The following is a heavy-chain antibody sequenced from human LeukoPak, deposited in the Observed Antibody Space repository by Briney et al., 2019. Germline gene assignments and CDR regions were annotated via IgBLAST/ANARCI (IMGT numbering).Heavy chain of an antibody. Sequence: TSETLSLTCTVSGYSISSGYYWGWIRQPSGKGLEWIGSIYHSGSTYYNPSLKSRVTISVDTSKNQFSLKLSSVTAADTAVYYCARVGGSYPYYYYYMDVWGKGTTVTVSS. CDR2: IYHSGST. J-gene: IGHJ6*03. V-gene: IGHV4-38-2*02. CDR3: ARVGGSYPYYYYYMDV. D-gene: IGHD1-26*01. CDR1: GYSISSGYY.